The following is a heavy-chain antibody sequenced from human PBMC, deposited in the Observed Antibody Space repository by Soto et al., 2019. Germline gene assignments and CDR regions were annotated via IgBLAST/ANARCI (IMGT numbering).Heavy chain of an antibody. V-gene: IGHV4-59*01. CDR2: IYFSGVA. J-gene: IGHJ1*01. CDR3: ARGDSDLAVSEAAY. CDR1: GASXTDSX. D-gene: IGHD2-15*01. Sequence: QMQMQESGPRLVKPSETLSLTCTVSGASXTDSXWSXXXXPPEKGLEWIGYIYFSGVATYNPSLKSRATMSRDTSKNEFSLKLTSVTAADTAIYYCARGDSDLAVSEAAYWGQGTLVTVSS.